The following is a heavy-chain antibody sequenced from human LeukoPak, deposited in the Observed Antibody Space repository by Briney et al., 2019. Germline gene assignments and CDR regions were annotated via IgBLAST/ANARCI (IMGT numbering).Heavy chain of an antibody. J-gene: IGHJ4*02. CDR1: GFTFSDYY. CDR3: ARAPMGRWLQSGGYYFDY. D-gene: IGHD5-24*01. Sequence: GGSLRLSCAASGFTFSDYYMSWIRQAPGKGLEWVSYISSSGSTIYYADSVKGRFTISRDKAKNSLYLQMNSLRAEDTAVYYCARAPMGRWLQSGGYYFDYWGQGTLVTVSS. V-gene: IGHV3-11*01. CDR2: ISSSGSTI.